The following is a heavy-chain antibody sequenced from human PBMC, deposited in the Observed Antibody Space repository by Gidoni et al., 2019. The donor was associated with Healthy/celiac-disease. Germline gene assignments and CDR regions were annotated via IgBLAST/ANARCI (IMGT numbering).Heavy chain of an antibody. D-gene: IGHD6-13*01. CDR3: ASTREGDSSSWQA. Sequence: QLQLQESGPGLVKPSETLSLTCTVSGGSISSSSYYWGWLRQPPGKGLEWIGSIYYSGSTYYNPSLKSRVTISVDTSKNQFSLKLSSVTAADTAVYYCASTREGDSSSWQAWGQGTLVTVSS. J-gene: IGHJ5*02. CDR2: IYYSGST. V-gene: IGHV4-39*01. CDR1: GGSISSSSYY.